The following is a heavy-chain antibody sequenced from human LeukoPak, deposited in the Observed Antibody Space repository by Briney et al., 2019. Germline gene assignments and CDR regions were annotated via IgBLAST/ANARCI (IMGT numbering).Heavy chain of an antibody. CDR3: ARAYLLPSIPYWYFDL. J-gene: IGHJ2*01. D-gene: IGHD2-21*01. CDR2: ISSPSSII. Sequence: PGGSLRLSCAASGFTFSGYSMNWVRQAPGKGLEWLSYISSPSSIIYYADSVRGRFTISRDNAKNSLYLQMKSLRAEDAAIYYCARAYLLPSIPYWYFDLWGRGTLVTVSS. CDR1: GFTFSGYS. V-gene: IGHV3-48*04.